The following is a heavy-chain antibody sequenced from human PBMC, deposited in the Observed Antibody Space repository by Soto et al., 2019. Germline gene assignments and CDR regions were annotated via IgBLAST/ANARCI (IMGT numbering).Heavy chain of an antibody. CDR3: ATSYFYCTNGVCYGIPPHFDY. D-gene: IGHD2-8*01. Sequence: ASVKVSCKVSGYTLTELSMHWVRQAPGKGLEWMGGFDPEDGETIYAQKFQGRVTMTEDTSTDTAYMELSSLRSEDTAVYYCATSYFYCTNGVCYGIPPHFDYWGQGTLVTVSS. CDR2: FDPEDGET. V-gene: IGHV1-24*01. CDR1: GYTLTELS. J-gene: IGHJ4*02.